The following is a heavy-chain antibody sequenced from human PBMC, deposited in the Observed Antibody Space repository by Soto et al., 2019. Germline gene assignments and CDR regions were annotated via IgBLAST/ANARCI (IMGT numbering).Heavy chain of an antibody. V-gene: IGHV4-59*01. CDR2: IYYSGST. Sequence: PSETLSLTCTVSGGSISSYYWSWIRQPPGKGLEWIGYIYYSGSTNYNPSLKSRVTISVDTSKNQFSLKLSSVTAADTAVYYCAREMVDSAALYYYYYGMDVWGQGTTVTVSS. D-gene: IGHD2-8*01. CDR1: GGSISSYY. J-gene: IGHJ6*02. CDR3: AREMVDSAALYYYYYGMDV.